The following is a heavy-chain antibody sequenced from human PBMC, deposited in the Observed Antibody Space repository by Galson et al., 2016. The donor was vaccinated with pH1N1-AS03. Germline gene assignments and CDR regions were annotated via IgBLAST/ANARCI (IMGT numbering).Heavy chain of an antibody. Sequence: SLRLSCAASGFTFSNYEMNWVRQAPGKGLEWVSYVGSGGGPVEYADSVKGRFTISRDNAKNSLYLQMDSLRAEDTALYYCATKIFDYFGDCYHTFDYWGRGTLVTVAS. J-gene: IGHJ4*02. CDR3: ATKIFDYFGDCYHTFDY. CDR1: GFTFSNYE. D-gene: IGHD2-21*02. V-gene: IGHV3-48*03. CDR2: VGSGGGPV.